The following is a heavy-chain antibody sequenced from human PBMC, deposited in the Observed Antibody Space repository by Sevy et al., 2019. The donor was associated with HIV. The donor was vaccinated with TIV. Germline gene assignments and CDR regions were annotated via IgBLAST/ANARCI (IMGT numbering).Heavy chain of an antibody. CDR1: GGSITSLY. J-gene: IGHJ4*02. Sequence: SETLSLTCTVSGGSITSLYWNWIRQPPGKGLEWIANIYYNGHINYNPSLKSRVPLSLDTSKNQFFLRLGSVTAADTAMYYCAGENAWGRGYSWGQGTLVTVSS. CDR2: IYYNGHI. D-gene: IGHD1-26*01. V-gene: IGHV4-59*08. CDR3: AGENAWGRGYS.